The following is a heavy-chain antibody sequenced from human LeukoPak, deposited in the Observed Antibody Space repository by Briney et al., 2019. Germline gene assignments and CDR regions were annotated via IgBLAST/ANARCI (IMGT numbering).Heavy chain of an antibody. CDR1: GFTFSNYA. J-gene: IGHJ2*01. D-gene: IGHD3-10*01. V-gene: IGHV3-48*01. CDR2: ISSYSSDI. CDR3: ARDRESQWYLDL. Sequence: GGSLRLSCAASGFTFSNYAMNWVRQAPGKGLEWLSYISSYSSDIYYADSVKGRFTISRDNAKNSLFLQMNSLRAEDTAVYYCARDRESQWYLDLWGRGTLVTVSS.